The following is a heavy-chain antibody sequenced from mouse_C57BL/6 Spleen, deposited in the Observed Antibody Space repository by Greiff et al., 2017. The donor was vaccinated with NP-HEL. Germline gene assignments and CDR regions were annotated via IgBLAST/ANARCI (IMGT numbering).Heavy chain of an antibody. CDR2: ISSGGSYT. CDR1: GFTFSSYG. D-gene: IGHD4-1*01. J-gene: IGHJ1*03. V-gene: IGHV5-6*01. Sequence: EVQLVESGGDLVKPGGSLKLSCAASGFTFSSYGMSWVRQTPDKRLEWVATISSGGSYTYYPDSVKGRFTISRDNAKNTLYLQMSSLKSEDTAMYYCARRELGYFDVWGTGTTVTVSS. CDR3: ARRELGYFDV.